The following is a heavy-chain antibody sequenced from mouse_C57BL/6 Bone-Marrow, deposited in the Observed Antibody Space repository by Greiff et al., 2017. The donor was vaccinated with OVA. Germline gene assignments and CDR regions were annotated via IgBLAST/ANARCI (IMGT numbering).Heavy chain of an antibody. Sequence: QVQLKQPGAELVKPGASVKMSCKASGYTFTSYWITWVKQRPGQGLEWIGDIYPGSGSTNYNEKFKSKATLTVDTSSSTAYMQLSSLTSEDSAVYYCASLREYGSSYWYFDVWGTGTTVTVSS. CDR3: ASLREYGSSYWYFDV. D-gene: IGHD1-1*01. CDR2: IYPGSGST. V-gene: IGHV1-55*01. CDR1: GYTFTSYW. J-gene: IGHJ1*03.